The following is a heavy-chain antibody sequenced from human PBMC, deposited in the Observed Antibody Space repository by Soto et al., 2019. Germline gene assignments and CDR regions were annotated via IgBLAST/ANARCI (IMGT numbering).Heavy chain of an antibody. CDR1: GFTFSSYW. CDR3: ARDSQDDYGDYVGYYYYYMDV. CDR2: IKQDGSEK. Sequence: EVQLVESGGGLVQPGGSLRLSCAASGFTFSSYWMSWVRQAPGKGLEWVANIKQDGSEKYYVDSVKGRFTISRDNAKNTLYLKMNSLRAEDTAVYYCARDSQDDYGDYVGYYYYYMDVWGKGTTVTVSS. V-gene: IGHV3-7*01. D-gene: IGHD4-17*01. J-gene: IGHJ6*03.